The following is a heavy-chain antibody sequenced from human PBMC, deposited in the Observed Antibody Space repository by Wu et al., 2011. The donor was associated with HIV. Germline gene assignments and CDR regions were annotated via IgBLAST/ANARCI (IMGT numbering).Heavy chain of an antibody. D-gene: IGHD6-13*01. V-gene: IGHV1-8*02. J-gene: IGHJ4*02. CDR1: GYSFSSYV. CDR2: MNPNGVYT. Sequence: QVQLVQSGAEVKKPGASVTVSCKASGYSFSSYVIDWVRQASGQGLEWIGWMNPNGVYTGYAQKFQGRVTMTTDTSISTAYMDLSRLTSDDTAVYYCARPIAAAGSVFIYWGQGALVTVSS. CDR3: ARPIAAAGSVFIY.